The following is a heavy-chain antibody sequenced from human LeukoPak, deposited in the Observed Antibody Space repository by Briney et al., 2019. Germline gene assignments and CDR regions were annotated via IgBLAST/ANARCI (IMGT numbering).Heavy chain of an antibody. J-gene: IGHJ6*03. CDR2: IIPIFGTA. V-gene: IGHV1-69*05. CDR1: GGTFSSYA. D-gene: IGHD3-22*01. Sequence: ASVKVSCKASGGTFSSYAISWVRQAPGQGLEWMGGIIPIFGTANYAQKFQGRVTMTRDTSTSTVYMELSSLRSEDTAVYYCARGITMIVVVARDYMDVWGKGTTVTVSS. CDR3: ARGITMIVVVARDYMDV.